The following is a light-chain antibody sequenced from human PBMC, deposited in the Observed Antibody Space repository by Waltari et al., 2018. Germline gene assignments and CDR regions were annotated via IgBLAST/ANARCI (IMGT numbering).Light chain of an antibody. CDR3: QLYDTSHTYT. V-gene: IGKV3-20*01. CDR1: QSVSSTY. CDR2: GAD. Sequence: EIVLTQSPDTLSLSPGEGATLSCRASQSVSSTYLVWNQQKPGQAPRLLIYGADTRATGIPDRFSGSGSGTDFTLTISRLEPEDFAVYYCQLYDTSHTYTFGQGTKLEIK. J-gene: IGKJ2*01.